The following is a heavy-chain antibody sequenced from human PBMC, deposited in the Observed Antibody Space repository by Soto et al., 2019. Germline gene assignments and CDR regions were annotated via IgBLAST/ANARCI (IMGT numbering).Heavy chain of an antibody. D-gene: IGHD2-8*01. V-gene: IGHV1-46*01. CDR2: INPSGGST. CDR1: GYTFTSCY. CDR3: ARPPYPGCINAVCYPLDY. J-gene: IGHJ4*02. Sequence: QVQLVQSGAEVKKPGASVKISCKASGYTFTSCYMHWVRQAPGQGLEWMGLINPSGGSTNYAQKLQGRVAMTRDTSTSTVYMELNSLRSEDTAVYYCARPPYPGCINAVCYPLDYWGQGTLVTVSS.